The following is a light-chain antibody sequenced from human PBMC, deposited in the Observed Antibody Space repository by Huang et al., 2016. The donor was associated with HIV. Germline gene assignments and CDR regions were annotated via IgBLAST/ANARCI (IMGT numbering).Light chain of an antibody. CDR3: QQYHIYWT. V-gene: IGKV3-15*01. J-gene: IGKJ1*01. CDR1: ESVGSN. CDR2: GAS. Sequence: EVVMTQSPAPLSVSPGERATLFCRASESVGSNLAWFQLKPGQAPRLLIDGASTRATVIPARFSGSGSGTVFTLTISSLQSEDSAVYFCQQYHIYWTFGQGTKVEFK.